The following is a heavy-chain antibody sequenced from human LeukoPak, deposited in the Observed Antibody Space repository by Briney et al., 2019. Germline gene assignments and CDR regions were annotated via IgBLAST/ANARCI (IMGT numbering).Heavy chain of an antibody. V-gene: IGHV1-2*04. CDR3: ARVDSYYDFWSGYYRGYYYYGMDV. CDR1: GYTFTGYY. J-gene: IGHJ6*02. CDR2: INPNSGGT. Sequence: ASVKVSCKASGYTFTGYYMHWVRQAPGQGLEWRGWINPNSGGTNYAQKFQGWVTMTRDTSISTAYMELSRLRSDDTAVYYCARVDSYYDFWSGYYRGYYYYGMDVWGQGTTVTVSS. D-gene: IGHD3-3*01.